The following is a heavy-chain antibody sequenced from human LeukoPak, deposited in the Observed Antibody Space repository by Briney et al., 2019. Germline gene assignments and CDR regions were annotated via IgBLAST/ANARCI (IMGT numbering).Heavy chain of an antibody. J-gene: IGHJ4*02. Sequence: ASVKVSCRASGYTFTSYAMHWVRQAPGQRLEWMGWINAGNGNTKYSQKFQGRVTITRDTSASTAYMELSSQRSEDTAVYYCARPRGAYSGYDYDYWGQGTLVTVSS. CDR1: GYTFTSYA. V-gene: IGHV1-3*01. CDR2: INAGNGNT. CDR3: ARPRGAYSGYDYDY. D-gene: IGHD5-12*01.